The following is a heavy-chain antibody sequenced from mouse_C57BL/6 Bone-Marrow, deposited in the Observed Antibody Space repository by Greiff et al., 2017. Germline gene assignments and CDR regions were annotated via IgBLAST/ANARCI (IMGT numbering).Heavy chain of an antibody. CDR2: IDPSDSDT. CDR3: ERESNVYFDY. V-gene: IGHV1-69*01. Sequence: QVQLQQPGAELVMPGASVKLSCTASGYTFTSYWMHWVKQRPGQGLEWIGKIDPSDSDTNYNQKFKGKSTLTVDKSSSTAYMQLSSLTSEDSAIYYCERESNVYFDYWGQGTTLTVSS. D-gene: IGHD2-5*01. J-gene: IGHJ2*01. CDR1: GYTFTSYW.